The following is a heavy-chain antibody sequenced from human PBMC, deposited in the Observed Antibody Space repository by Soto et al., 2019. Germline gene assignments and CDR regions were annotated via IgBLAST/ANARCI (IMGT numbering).Heavy chain of an antibody. D-gene: IGHD3-3*01. Sequence: GASVKVSCKASGYTFASYTLHWVRQAPGQRFEWLGWISAGNGNTKSSQKFQDRVTFDRNTSASTVSMELNSLRSEDTAIYYCSKVPMAPRTAIFYYDSWGQGSLVPVSS. CDR2: ISAGNGNT. J-gene: IGHJ4*02. CDR3: SKVPMAPRTAIFYYDS. CDR1: GYTFASYT. V-gene: IGHV1-3*01.